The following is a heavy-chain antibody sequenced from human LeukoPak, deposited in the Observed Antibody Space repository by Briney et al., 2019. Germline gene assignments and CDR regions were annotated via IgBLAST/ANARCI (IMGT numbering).Heavy chain of an antibody. CDR1: GFTFSSYW. CDR3: ASTYFYGSANY. D-gene: IGHD3-10*01. J-gene: IGHJ4*02. CDR2: IHFDGSSK. Sequence: PGGSLRLSCAASGFTFSSYWMSWVRQAPGKGLEWVAFIHFDGSSKYYADAVKGQFTISRDNSRNTLYLQMNSLRAGDTALYYCASTYFYGSANYWGQGTLVTVSS. V-gene: IGHV3-30*02.